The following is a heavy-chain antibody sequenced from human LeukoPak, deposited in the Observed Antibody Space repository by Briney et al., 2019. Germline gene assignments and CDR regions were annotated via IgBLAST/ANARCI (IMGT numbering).Heavy chain of an antibody. CDR1: GYTFTSYA. V-gene: IGHV7-4-1*02. J-gene: IGHJ6*03. D-gene: IGHD3-3*01. CDR2: INTNTGNP. Sequence: ASVKVSCKASGYTFTSYAMNWVRQAPGQGLEWMGWINTNTGNPTYAQGFTGRFVFSLDTSVSTAYLQISSLKAEDTAVYYCAREGNDFWSGYYTGGYYYYMDVWGKGTTVTVSS. CDR3: AREGNDFWSGYYTGGYYYYMDV.